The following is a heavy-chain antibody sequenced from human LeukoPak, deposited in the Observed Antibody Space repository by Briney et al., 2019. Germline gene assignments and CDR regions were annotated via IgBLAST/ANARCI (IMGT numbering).Heavy chain of an antibody. V-gene: IGHV3-30-3*01. CDR2: MSYDGSNK. CDR1: GFTFSTYA. CDR3: ARDNYGFDY. Sequence: GGSLRLSCAASGFTFSTYAMHWVRQAPGKGLEWVAVMSYDGSNKYYADSVKGRFTISRDNSRDTVYLQMNSLRAEDTSVYYCARDNYGFDYWGQGTLVTVSS. J-gene: IGHJ4*02. D-gene: IGHD3-16*01.